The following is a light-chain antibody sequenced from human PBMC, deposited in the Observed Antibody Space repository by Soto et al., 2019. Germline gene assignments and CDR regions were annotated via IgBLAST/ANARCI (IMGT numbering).Light chain of an antibody. V-gene: IGKV1-5*03. CDR2: KAS. CDR3: QQYNRYRWT. Sequence: DFLMTQSPSTLSASVGDRVTITCRASQSISDRLAWYQQKPGNAPKLLIYKASSLQSGVPSRFSGSGSGTEFTLTIISLKTDDFAMYYGQQYNRYRWTFGQGTKVEIK. CDR1: QSISDR. J-gene: IGKJ1*01.